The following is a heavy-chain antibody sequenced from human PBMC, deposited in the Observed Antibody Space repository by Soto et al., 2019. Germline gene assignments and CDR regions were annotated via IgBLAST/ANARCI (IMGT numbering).Heavy chain of an antibody. Sequence: PSETLSLTCTVSGGSISSGTWYWSWIRQHPGKGLEWIGYISYSGSTYYNPSLKSRVTISVDTSKNQFSLKLSSVTAADTAVYYCAASCVGCGGFNYYGMDVWGQGTTVTVSS. V-gene: IGHV4-31*03. J-gene: IGHJ6*02. CDR2: ISYSGST. CDR1: GGSISSGTWY. D-gene: IGHD2-21*01. CDR3: AASCVGCGGFNYYGMDV.